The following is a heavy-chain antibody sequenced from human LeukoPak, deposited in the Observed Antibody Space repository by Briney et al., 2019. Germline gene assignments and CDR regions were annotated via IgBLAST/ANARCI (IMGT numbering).Heavy chain of an antibody. J-gene: IGHJ6*02. D-gene: IGHD2-8*01. V-gene: IGHV4-31*03. CDR2: IYYSGST. Sequence: SQTLSLTCTVSGGSISSGGYYWSWIRQHPGKGLEWIGYIYYSGSTYYNPSLKSRVTISVDTSKNQFSLKLSSVTAADTAVYYCARDKQTKAPKYYYYYGMDVWGQGTTVTVSS. CDR3: ARDKQTKAPKYYYYYGMDV. CDR1: GGSISSGGYY.